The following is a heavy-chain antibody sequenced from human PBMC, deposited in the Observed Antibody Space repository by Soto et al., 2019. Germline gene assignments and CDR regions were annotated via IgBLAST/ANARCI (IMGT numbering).Heavy chain of an antibody. V-gene: IGHV3-74*01. J-gene: IGHJ4*02. CDR2: VNSDGSIT. CDR3: ARVGATTWY. CDR1: GFTFSSYW. D-gene: IGHD1-26*01. Sequence: WGSLRLSCAASGFTFSSYWMHWVRQAPGKGLVWVSRVNSDGSITNYADAVKGRFTISRDNAKNTLYLQMDGLRAEDTAVYYCARVGATTWYWGQGTLVTVSS.